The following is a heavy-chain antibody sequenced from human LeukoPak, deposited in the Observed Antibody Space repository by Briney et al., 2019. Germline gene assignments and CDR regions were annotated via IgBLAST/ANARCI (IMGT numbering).Heavy chain of an antibody. D-gene: IGHD3-9*01. V-gene: IGHV3-9*01. CDR2: ISWNSGSM. CDR3: AKDMADILKGYYFDY. J-gene: IGHJ4*02. CDR1: GFTFDDYA. Sequence: PGRSLRLSCAASGFTFDDYAMHWVREAPGKGLEWVSGISWNSGSMGYADSVKGRFTISRDNAKNSLYLQMNSLRAEDTALYYCAKDMADILKGYYFDYWGQGTLVTVSS.